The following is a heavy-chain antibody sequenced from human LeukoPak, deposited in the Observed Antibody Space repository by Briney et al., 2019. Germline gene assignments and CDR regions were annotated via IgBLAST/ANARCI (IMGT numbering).Heavy chain of an antibody. Sequence: GGSLRLSCAASGFIFSSYGMHWVRQAPGKGLEWVAYISSSDNTIHYADSVKGRFTISRDNAKNSLYLEMNSLRDEDTAVYYCARVHRGYSYGRLDYWGQGTLVTVSS. D-gene: IGHD5-18*01. CDR1: GFIFSSYG. J-gene: IGHJ4*02. V-gene: IGHV3-48*02. CDR2: ISSSDNTI. CDR3: ARVHRGYSYGRLDY.